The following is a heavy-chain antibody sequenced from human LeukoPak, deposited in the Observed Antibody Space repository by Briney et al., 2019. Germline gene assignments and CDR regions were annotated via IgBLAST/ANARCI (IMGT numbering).Heavy chain of an antibody. V-gene: IGHV4-61*02. Sequence: PSQTLSLTCTASGGSINSDNYYCSWIRQPAGKGLEWIGRIYTSGSTNYNPSLKSRVTISVDTYKNQCSLKLSSVTAAETAVYYCARIGGYYDSSGYYTYFDYWGQGTLVTVSS. CDR1: GGSINSDNYY. J-gene: IGHJ4*02. CDR3: ARIGGYYDSSGYYTYFDY. D-gene: IGHD3-22*01. CDR2: IYTSGST.